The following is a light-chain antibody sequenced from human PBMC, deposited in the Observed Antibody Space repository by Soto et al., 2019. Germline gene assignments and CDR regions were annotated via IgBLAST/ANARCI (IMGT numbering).Light chain of an antibody. CDR3: SSYSSSSTPYV. CDR2: EVN. CDR1: TSDVGGSNY. J-gene: IGLJ1*01. Sequence: QSALTQPASVSGSPGQSITISCTGTTSDVGGSNYVSWYQQHPGNAPNLIIFEVNNRPSGVSNRFSGSKSGNTASLTISGLQAEDEAEYYCSSYSSSSTPYVFGTGT. V-gene: IGLV2-14*01.